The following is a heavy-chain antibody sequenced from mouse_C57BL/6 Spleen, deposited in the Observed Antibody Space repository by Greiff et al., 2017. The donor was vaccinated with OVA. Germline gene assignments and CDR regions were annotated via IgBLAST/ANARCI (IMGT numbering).Heavy chain of an antibody. D-gene: IGHD2-4*01. Sequence: VQLKQSGAELARPGASVKLSCKASGYTFTSYGISWVKQRTGQGLEWIGEIYPRSGNTYYNEKFKGKATLTADKSSSTAYMELRSLTSEDSAVYFCARSPYDYDGAMDYWGQGTSVTVSS. CDR3: ARSPYDYDGAMDY. CDR2: IYPRSGNT. J-gene: IGHJ4*01. CDR1: GYTFTSYG. V-gene: IGHV1-81*01.